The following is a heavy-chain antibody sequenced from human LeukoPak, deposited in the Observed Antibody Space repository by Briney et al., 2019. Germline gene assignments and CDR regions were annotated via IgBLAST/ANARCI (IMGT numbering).Heavy chain of an antibody. V-gene: IGHV1-24*01. CDR2: FDPEDGET. CDR3: ARGSRGGLRARYYYYMDV. J-gene: IGHJ6*03. D-gene: IGHD5-12*01. CDR1: GYTLTELS. Sequence: GASVKVSCKVSGYTLTELSMHWVRQAPGKGLEWMGGFDPEDGETIYAQKFQGRVTMTEDTSTDAAYMELSSLRSEDTAVYYCARGSRGGLRARYYYYMDVWGKGTTVTISS.